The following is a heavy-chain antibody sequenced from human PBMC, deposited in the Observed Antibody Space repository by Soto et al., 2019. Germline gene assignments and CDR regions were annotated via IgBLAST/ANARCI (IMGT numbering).Heavy chain of an antibody. D-gene: IGHD6-19*01. J-gene: IGHJ4*02. Sequence: GGSLRLSCAASGFTFSSYAMGWVRQAPGKGLEWVSAISGSGGSTYYADSVKGRFTISRDNSKNTLYLQMNSLRAEDTAVYYCAKVFLKYSSGPTPYYFDYWGQGTLVTVSS. V-gene: IGHV3-23*01. CDR3: AKVFLKYSSGPTPYYFDY. CDR1: GFTFSSYA. CDR2: ISGSGGST.